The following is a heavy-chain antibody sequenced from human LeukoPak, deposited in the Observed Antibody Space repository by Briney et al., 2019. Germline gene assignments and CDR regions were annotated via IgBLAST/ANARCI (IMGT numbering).Heavy chain of an antibody. J-gene: IGHJ4*02. CDR1: GFSFSSYS. Sequence: GGSLRLSCAASGFSFSSYSMNWVRQAPGKGLEWISYISTSSGFISYADSVKGRFTISRDNAKNSLYLQMNSQRAEDTAVYYCARGAFNTSADYWGQGILVTVSS. CDR3: ARGAFNTSADY. CDR2: ISTSSGFI. D-gene: IGHD2-2*01. V-gene: IGHV3-21*05.